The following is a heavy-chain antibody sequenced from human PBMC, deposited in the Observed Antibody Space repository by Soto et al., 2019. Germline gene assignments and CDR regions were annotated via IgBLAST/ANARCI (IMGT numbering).Heavy chain of an antibody. Sequence: EVQLVESGGGLVQRGGSLRLSCAASGFTFSSYWMSWVRQAPGKGLEWVANIKQDGSEKYYVDSVKGRFTISRDNAKNSLYLQMNSLRAEDTAVFYCARDFSVGQHYMDVWGKGTTVTVSS. D-gene: IGHD1-26*01. V-gene: IGHV3-7*01. CDR3: ARDFSVGQHYMDV. CDR2: IKQDGSEK. CDR1: GFTFSSYW. J-gene: IGHJ6*03.